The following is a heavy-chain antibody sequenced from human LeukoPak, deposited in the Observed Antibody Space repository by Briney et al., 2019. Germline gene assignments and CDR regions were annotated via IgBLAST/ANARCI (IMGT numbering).Heavy chain of an antibody. CDR2: IYHSGST. D-gene: IGHD3-3*01. J-gene: IGHJ4*02. V-gene: IGHV4-38-2*01. CDR3: ARQYFWSGYWAY. CDR1: GYSISSGYY. Sequence: SETLSLTCAVSGYSISSGYYWGWIRQPPGKGLEWIGSIYHSGSTYYNPSLKSRVTISVDTSKNQFSLKLSSVTAAGTAVYYCARQYFWSGYWAYWGQGTLVTVSS.